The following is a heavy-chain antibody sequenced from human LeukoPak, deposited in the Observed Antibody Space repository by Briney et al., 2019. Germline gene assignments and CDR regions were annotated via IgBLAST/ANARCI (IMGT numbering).Heavy chain of an antibody. J-gene: IGHJ1*01. Sequence: SVKVSCKASGGTFSSYSISWVRQAPGQGLEWMGGSIPIFGIANYAQKLQGRVTITADKSTSTVYMELSSLRSEDTAVYYCARGGLSSSWTSEYFQHWGQGTLVTVSS. CDR2: SIPIFGIA. CDR1: GGTFSSYS. D-gene: IGHD6-13*01. V-gene: IGHV1-69*17. CDR3: ARGGLSSSWTSEYFQH.